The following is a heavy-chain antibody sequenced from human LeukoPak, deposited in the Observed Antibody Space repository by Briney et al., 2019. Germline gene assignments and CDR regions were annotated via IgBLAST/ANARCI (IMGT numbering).Heavy chain of an antibody. CDR2: INYSGSP. CDR3: ASPRTGYSYGLFDY. D-gene: IGHD5-18*01. CDR1: GGSISSTSYY. J-gene: IGHJ4*02. Sequence: PSETLSLTCTVSGGSISSTSYYWGWIRQPPGKGLEWIGSINYSGSPYYNPSLKSRVTISGDTSKNQFSLKLSSVTAADTAVYYCASPRTGYSYGLFDYWGQGTLVTVSS. V-gene: IGHV4-39*01.